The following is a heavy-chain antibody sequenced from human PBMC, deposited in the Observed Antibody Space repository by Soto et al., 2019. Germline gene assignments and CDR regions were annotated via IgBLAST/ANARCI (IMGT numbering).Heavy chain of an antibody. CDR3: ARVLSHYYYGMDV. V-gene: IGHV1-69*06. CDR1: VGSFRSYA. CDR2: IIPIFGTA. Sequence: SVKVSCKASVGSFRSYAISWVRQAPGQGLEWMGGIIPIFGTANYAQKFQGRVTITADKSTSTAYMELSSLRSEDTAVYYCARVLSHYYYGMDVWGQGTTVTVSS. J-gene: IGHJ6*02.